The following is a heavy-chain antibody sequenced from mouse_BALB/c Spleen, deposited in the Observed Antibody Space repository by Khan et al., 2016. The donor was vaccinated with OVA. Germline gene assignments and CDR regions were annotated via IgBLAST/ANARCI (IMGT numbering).Heavy chain of an antibody. Sequence: VQLQQSGAELVRPGALVKLSCKASGFNIKDYYMLWVKQRPEQGLEWIGWLDPENGNTIYDPKFQAKASITADTSSNPAYLQLSSLTSEDTAVYYWAGRGYGNYWVAYWGQGTLVTVSA. J-gene: IGHJ3*01. CDR1: GFNIKDYY. CDR3: AGRGYGNYWVAY. V-gene: IGHV14-1*02. CDR2: LDPENGNT. D-gene: IGHD2-1*01.